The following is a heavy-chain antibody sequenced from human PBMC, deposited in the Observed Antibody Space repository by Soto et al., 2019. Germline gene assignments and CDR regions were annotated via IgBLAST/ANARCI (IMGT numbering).Heavy chain of an antibody. CDR3: ARVPDR. V-gene: IGHV4-30-2*01. J-gene: IGHJ5*02. Sequence: SETLSLTCAISGGSISSGGYSWSWIRQPPGKGLEWIGYIYHSGSTYYNPSLKSRVTISVDRSKNQFSLKLSSVTAADTAVYYCARVPDRWGQGTLVTVS. D-gene: IGHD2-2*01. CDR2: IYHSGST. CDR1: GGSISSGGYS.